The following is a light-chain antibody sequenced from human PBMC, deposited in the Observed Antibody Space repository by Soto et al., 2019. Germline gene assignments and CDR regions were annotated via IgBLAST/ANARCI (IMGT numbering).Light chain of an antibody. V-gene: IGKV3-20*01. CDR2: GAS. CDR1: QSLSSNY. J-gene: IGKJ4*01. Sequence: EIVLTQSPGTLSLSPGESATLSCWASQSLSSNYLAWYQQTPGQAPRLLIYGASSRATGIPDRFSGSGSGTDLTLTICRLEPEDFAVYYCQQYGSSPLTFGGGTKVEIK. CDR3: QQYGSSPLT.